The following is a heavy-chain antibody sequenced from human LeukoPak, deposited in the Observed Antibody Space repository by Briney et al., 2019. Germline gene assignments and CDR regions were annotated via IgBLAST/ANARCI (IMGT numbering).Heavy chain of an antibody. CDR1: GFTFSSYE. CDR2: ISSSGSTI. V-gene: IGHV3-48*03. Sequence: PGGSLRLSCAASGFTFSSYEMDWVRQAPGKGLEWVSHISSSGSTIYYADSVKGRFTISRDNAKNSLYLQMNSLRAEDTAVYYCAKLVVTTPFDYWGQGTLVTVSS. D-gene: IGHD2-21*02. CDR3: AKLVVTTPFDY. J-gene: IGHJ4*02.